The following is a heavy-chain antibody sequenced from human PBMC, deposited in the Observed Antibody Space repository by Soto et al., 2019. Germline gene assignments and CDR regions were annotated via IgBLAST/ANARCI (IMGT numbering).Heavy chain of an antibody. CDR3: AKVHCSSTSCYPNYYYYGMDV. CDR1: GFTFSSYG. D-gene: IGHD2-2*01. CDR2: ISYDGTNK. Sequence: LRLSCVAFGFTFSSYGMRWVRQAPGKGLEWVAVISYDGTNKYYVDSVKGRFTISRYNSKNTLYLQMNSLRAEDTAVYYCAKVHCSSTSCYPNYYYYGMDVWCQGTTVT. V-gene: IGHV3-30*18. J-gene: IGHJ6*02.